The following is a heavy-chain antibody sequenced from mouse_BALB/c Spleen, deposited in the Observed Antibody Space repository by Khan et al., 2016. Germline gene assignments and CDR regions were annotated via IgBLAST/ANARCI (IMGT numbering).Heavy chain of an antibody. CDR2: ISSASSTV. V-gene: IGHV5-17*02. CDR1: GFTFSSFG. CDR3: ARRPCDY. J-gene: IGHJ2*01. Sequence: EVQLVESGGGLVQPGGSRKLSCAASGFTFSSFGMHWVRQAPEKGLEWVAYISSASSTVYYADTVKGRFTISRDNPKNTLFLQMTSLRSEDTAMYYCARRPCDYWGQGTTLTVPS.